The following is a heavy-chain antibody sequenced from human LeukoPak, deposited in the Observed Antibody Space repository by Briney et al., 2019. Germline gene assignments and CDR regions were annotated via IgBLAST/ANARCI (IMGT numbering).Heavy chain of an antibody. V-gene: IGHV3-21*01. CDR1: GFTFSSYS. Sequence: GGSLRLSCAASGFTFSSYSMNWVRQAPGKGLEWVSSISSSSSYIYYADSVKGRFTISRDNAKNSLYLQMNSLRAEDTAVYYCARGRELLYYMDVWGKGTTVTVSS. CDR2: ISSSSSYI. CDR3: ARGRELLYYMDV. J-gene: IGHJ6*03. D-gene: IGHD1-26*01.